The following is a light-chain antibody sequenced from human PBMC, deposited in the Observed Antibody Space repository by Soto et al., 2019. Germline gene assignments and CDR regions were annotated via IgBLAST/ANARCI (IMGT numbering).Light chain of an antibody. CDR1: QSVSSK. J-gene: IGKJ1*01. V-gene: IGKV3-15*01. Sequence: EIVLTQSPGTLSVSPGEGATLSCRASQSVSSKLAWYQQKPGQAPRLLIYAASTKATGVPARFTGSGSRTDFNLTITSLQSEDFAVYYCQQYNNWPPWTFGQGTNVDIK. CDR2: AAS. CDR3: QQYNNWPPWT.